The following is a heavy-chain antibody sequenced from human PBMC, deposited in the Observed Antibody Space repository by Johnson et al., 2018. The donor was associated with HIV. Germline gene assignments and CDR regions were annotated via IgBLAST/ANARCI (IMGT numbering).Heavy chain of an antibody. CDR2: IGTAGDT. CDR1: GFTFSSYA. CDR3: ARDSRYNNYGGGSVGAFDI. V-gene: IGHV3-13*01. J-gene: IGHJ3*02. D-gene: IGHD4-11*01. Sequence: VQLVESGGGVVQPGRSLRLSCAASGFTFSSYAMHWVRQATGKGLEWVSTIGTAGDTYYADSVKGRFTISRDNSKNTLYLQMNSLRTADTAVYYCARDSRYNNYGGGSVGAFDIWGQGTTVTVSS.